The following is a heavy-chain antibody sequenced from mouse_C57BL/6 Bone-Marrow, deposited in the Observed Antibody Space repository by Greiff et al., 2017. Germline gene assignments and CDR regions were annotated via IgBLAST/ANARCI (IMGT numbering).Heavy chain of an antibody. CDR2: IDPEDGDT. CDR1: GFNIQDYY. CDR3: TPVTTVGGFDY. J-gene: IGHJ2*01. D-gene: IGHD1-1*01. V-gene: IGHV14-1*01. Sequence: EVQLQQSGAELVRPGASVKLSCTASGFNIQDYYMHWVKQRPEQGLGWIGRIDPEDGDTEYAPKFPGKATMTADTSSNTAYLQLSSLTSEDTAVYYCTPVTTVGGFDYWGQGTTLTVSS.